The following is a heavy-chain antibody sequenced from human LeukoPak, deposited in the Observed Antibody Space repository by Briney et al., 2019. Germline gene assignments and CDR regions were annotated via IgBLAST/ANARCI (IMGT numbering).Heavy chain of an antibody. J-gene: IGHJ6*02. V-gene: IGHV3-66*01. D-gene: IGHD2-15*01. CDR2: IYSDVRT. CDR1: GFTVSSNY. Sequence: PGGSLRLSCAASGFTVSSNYMSWVRQAPGKGLEWVSVIYSDVRTYHADSVKGRFTISRDNSKNTLNLQMNSLRAEDTAVYYCARDREYCSAATCYPNGMDVWGQGTTVTVSS. CDR3: ARDREYCSAATCYPNGMDV.